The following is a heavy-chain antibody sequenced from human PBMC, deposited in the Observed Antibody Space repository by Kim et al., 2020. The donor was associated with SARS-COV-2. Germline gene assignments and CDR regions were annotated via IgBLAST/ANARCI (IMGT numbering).Heavy chain of an antibody. V-gene: IGHV3-23*01. Sequence: YGADSVKGRLTISRDDSKNTLYLPMNSLGAEDTAVYYCAKAAWYGNYFDYWGQGTLVTVSS. CDR3: AKAAWYGNYFDY. D-gene: IGHD2-15*01. J-gene: IGHJ4*02.